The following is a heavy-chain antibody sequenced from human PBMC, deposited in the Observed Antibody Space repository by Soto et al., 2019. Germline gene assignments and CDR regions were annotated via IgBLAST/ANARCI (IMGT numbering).Heavy chain of an antibody. CDR1: GFTFSSYA. CDR2: ISGSGGST. J-gene: IGHJ4*02. D-gene: IGHD5-12*01. V-gene: IGHV3-23*01. CDR3: AKDGETEGVDIVAKTHFDY. Sequence: GGSLRLSCAASGFTFSSYAMSWVRQAPGKGLEWVSAISGSGGSTYYADSVKGRFTISRDNSKNTLYLQMNSLRAEDTAVYYCAKDGETEGVDIVAKTHFDYWGQGTLVTVSS.